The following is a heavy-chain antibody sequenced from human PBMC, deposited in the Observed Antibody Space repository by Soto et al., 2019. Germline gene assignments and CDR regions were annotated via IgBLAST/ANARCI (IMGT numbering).Heavy chain of an antibody. D-gene: IGHD3-22*01. CDR2: VYTSDYT. Sequence: ETLSRTCSVSGGSIRSYYWHWIRQPPGKGLEWIGYVYTSDYTMYSSSLKSRVTISVDTSKNQFSLKLSSVTAADTAVYYCERAKRQGYDSSGLDYWGQGTLVTVYS. CDR1: GGSIRSYY. J-gene: IGHJ4*02. CDR3: ERAKRQGYDSSGLDY. V-gene: IGHV4-59*01.